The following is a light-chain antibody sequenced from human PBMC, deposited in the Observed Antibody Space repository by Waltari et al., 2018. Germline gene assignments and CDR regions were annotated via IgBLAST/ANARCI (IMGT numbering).Light chain of an antibody. Sequence: EIVLTQSPGTLSLSPGERATLSCRASQSVSRTLAWYQQKPGQAPRLLIYGASTRATGIPERFSGGGSGTDFSLTINRLEPEDFAVYYGQHYVRLPATFGQGTKVEIK. CDR3: QHYVRLPAT. CDR2: GAS. CDR1: QSVSRT. V-gene: IGKV3-20*01. J-gene: IGKJ1*01.